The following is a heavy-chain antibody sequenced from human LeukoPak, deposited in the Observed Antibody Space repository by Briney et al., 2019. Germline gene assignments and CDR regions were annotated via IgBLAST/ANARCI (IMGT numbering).Heavy chain of an antibody. Sequence: SETLSLTCTVSGGSISSYYWSWIRQPAGKGLEWIGRIYTSGSTNYNPSLKSRVTMSVDTSKNQFSLKLSSVTAADTAVYYCARERPYYYGSGPSRDAFDIWGQGTMVTVSP. CDR1: GGSISSYY. CDR2: IYTSGST. V-gene: IGHV4-4*07. J-gene: IGHJ3*02. CDR3: ARERPYYYGSGPSRDAFDI. D-gene: IGHD3-10*01.